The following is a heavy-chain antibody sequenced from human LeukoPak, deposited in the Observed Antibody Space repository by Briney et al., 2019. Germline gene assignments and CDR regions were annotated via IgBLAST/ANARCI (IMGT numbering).Heavy chain of an antibody. CDR1: GFTFNIYW. CDR3: VRSAYGGEQAAY. V-gene: IGHV3-74*01. CDR2: VNSDGSGT. D-gene: IGHD4-23*01. J-gene: IGHJ4*02. Sequence: GGSLRLSCAASGFTFNIYWMHWVRQAPGKGLVWVTRVNSDGSGTRYADSVKGRFTISRDNAKNTLYLQMHSLRAEDTAVYYCVRSAYGGEQAAYWGQGTLVTVSS.